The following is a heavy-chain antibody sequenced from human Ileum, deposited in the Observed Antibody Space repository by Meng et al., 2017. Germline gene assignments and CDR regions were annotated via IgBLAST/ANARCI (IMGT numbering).Heavy chain of an antibody. D-gene: IGHD2-15*01. J-gene: IGHJ4*02. CDR1: GGSISSSFY. CDR2: IYLAGSP. CDR3: VRHGGKYFDS. Sequence: QLQESGPGLVEPSGTLSLTCTVSGGSISSSFYWSWVRQSPGKGLEWIGQIYLAGSPNYTPSLESRVTISVDKSKNQFSLRLTSVTAADTAIFYCVRHGGKYFDSWGQGTLVTVSS. V-gene: IGHV4-4*02.